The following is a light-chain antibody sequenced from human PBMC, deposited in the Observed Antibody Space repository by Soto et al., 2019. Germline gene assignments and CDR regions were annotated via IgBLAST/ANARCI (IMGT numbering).Light chain of an antibody. CDR1: QSLLHSNGYNY. Sequence: DIVMTQSPLSLPVTPGEPASISWRSGQSLLHSNGYNYLDWYLQKPGQSPQLLIYLGSNRASGVPDRFSGSGSGTDFTLKISRVEAEDVGVYYCMQALQTPWTFGQGTKVDI. V-gene: IGKV2-28*01. J-gene: IGKJ1*01. CDR3: MQALQTPWT. CDR2: LGS.